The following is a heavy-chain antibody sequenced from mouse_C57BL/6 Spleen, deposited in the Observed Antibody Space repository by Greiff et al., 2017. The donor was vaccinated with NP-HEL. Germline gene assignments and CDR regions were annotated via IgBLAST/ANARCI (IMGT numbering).Heavy chain of an antibody. CDR3: ASHYYGSSYGFAY. D-gene: IGHD1-1*01. CDR2: IDPSDSYT. CDR1: GYTFTSYW. V-gene: IGHV1-69*01. Sequence: QVQLQQSGAELVMPGASVKLSCKASGYTFTSYWMHWVKQRPGQGLEWIGAIDPSDSYTNYNQKFKGKSTLTVDKSSSTAYMQLSSLTSEDSAVYYCASHYYGSSYGFAYWGQGTLVTVSA. J-gene: IGHJ3*01.